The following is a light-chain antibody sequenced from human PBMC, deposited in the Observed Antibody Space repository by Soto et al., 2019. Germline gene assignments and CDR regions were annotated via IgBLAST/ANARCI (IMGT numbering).Light chain of an antibody. J-gene: IGKJ1*01. CDR3: QQSNSFPLT. CDR1: QSISSW. CDR2: TAS. V-gene: IGKV1-12*01. Sequence: DIQMTQSPSTLSASVGDRVTITCRASQSISSWSAWYQQKPGKAPKLLIYTASRLQSGVPSRFSGSGSGTDFTLTISSLQPEDFATYYCQQSNSFPLTFGQGTKVDI.